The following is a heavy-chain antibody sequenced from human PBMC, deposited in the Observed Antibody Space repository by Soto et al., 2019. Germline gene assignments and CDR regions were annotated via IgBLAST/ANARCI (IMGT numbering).Heavy chain of an antibody. CDR3: ARDPGYSYGYDY. J-gene: IGHJ4*02. CDR1: GFTFSSYS. D-gene: IGHD5-18*01. Sequence: TGGSLRLCCAASGFTFSSYSMNWVRQAPGKGLEWVSYISSSSSTIYYADSVKGRFTISRDDSKNSLYLQMNSLKTEDTAVYYCARDPGYSYGYDYWGQGTLVTV. CDR2: ISSSSSTI. V-gene: IGHV3-48*01.